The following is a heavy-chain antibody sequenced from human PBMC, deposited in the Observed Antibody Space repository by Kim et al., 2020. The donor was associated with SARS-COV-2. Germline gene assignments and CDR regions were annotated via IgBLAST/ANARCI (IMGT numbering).Heavy chain of an antibody. CDR2: FYYSGST. D-gene: IGHD4-17*01. CDR1: GGSISSSRSY. Sequence: SETLSLTCTVSGGSISSSRSYWGWIRQHPGTGLEWIGSFYYSGSTNYNPSLKSRVTISVDTSKNQFSLKLSSVTAADTAVYYCVRHGPTTVTTWFDYWGQGSLVTVSS. CDR3: VRHGPTTVTTWFDY. J-gene: IGHJ4*02. V-gene: IGHV4-39*01.